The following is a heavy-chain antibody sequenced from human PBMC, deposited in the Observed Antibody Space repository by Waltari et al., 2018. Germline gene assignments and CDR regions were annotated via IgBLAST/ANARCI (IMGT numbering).Heavy chain of an antibody. CDR2: IYYSGST. CDR1: GGSISSHY. D-gene: IGHD4-17*01. Sequence: QVQLQESGPGLVKPSETLSLTCTVSGGSISSHYWSWIRQPPGKGLEWIGYIYYSGSTNYNPSLKSRVTISVDTSKNQFSLKLSSVTAADTAVYYCARTYGDSPQQYYFDYWGQGTLVTVPS. J-gene: IGHJ4*02. V-gene: IGHV4-59*11. CDR3: ARTYGDSPQQYYFDY.